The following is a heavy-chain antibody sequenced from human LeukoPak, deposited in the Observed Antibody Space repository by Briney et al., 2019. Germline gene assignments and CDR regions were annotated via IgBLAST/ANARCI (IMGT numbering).Heavy chain of an antibody. V-gene: IGHV4-59*01. D-gene: IGHD6-13*01. J-gene: IGHJ2*01. CDR2: IYYSGST. Sequence: SETLSLTCTVSGGSISSYYWRWIRQPPGKGREWLGDIYYSGSTNYNHSLNRRVTISVDTSKNQFSLKLSSEPGADTAVYYCARHAAGLNWYFDLWGRGTLVTVSS. CDR1: GGSISSYY. CDR3: ARHAAGLNWYFDL.